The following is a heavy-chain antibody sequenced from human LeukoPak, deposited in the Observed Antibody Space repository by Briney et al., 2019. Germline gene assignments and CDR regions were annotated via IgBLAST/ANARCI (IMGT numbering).Heavy chain of an antibody. D-gene: IGHD6-19*01. CDR3: ARRDISSGWSFDY. V-gene: IGHV4-4*07. Sequence: SETLSLTCTVSGGSISNYHWSWIRQPAGKGLEWIGQIHTSGSTHYNPPLKSRVTMSIDTTEDQVSLTIRSVTAADTAFYYCARRDISSGWSFDYWGQGTLVTASS. J-gene: IGHJ4*02. CDR1: GGSISNYH. CDR2: IHTSGST.